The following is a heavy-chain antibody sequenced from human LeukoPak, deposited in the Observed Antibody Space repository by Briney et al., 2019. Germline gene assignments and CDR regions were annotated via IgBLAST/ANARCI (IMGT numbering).Heavy chain of an antibody. CDR3: ARLNHQDYSSSWYNWFDP. V-gene: IGHV4-59*01. D-gene: IGHD6-13*01. CDR1: GGSISSYY. CDR2: IYYSGST. Sequence: SETLSLTCTVSGGSISSYYWSWIRQPPGKGLEWIGYIYYSGSTNYNPSLKSRVTISVDTSKNQFSLKLSSVTAADTAVYYCARLNHQDYSSSWYNWFDPWGQGTLVTVSS. J-gene: IGHJ5*02.